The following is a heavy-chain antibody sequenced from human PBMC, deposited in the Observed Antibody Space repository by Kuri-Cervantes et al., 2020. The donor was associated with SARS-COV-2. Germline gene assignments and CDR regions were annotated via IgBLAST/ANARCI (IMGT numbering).Heavy chain of an antibody. CDR1: GFTFSNAW. J-gene: IGHJ6*03. V-gene: IGHV3-15*01. CDR3: TTPYYYDSSGYGFYYYMDV. D-gene: IGHD3-22*01. Sequence: LSLTCAASGFTFSNAWMSWVRQAPGKGLEWVGRIKSKTDGGTTDYAAPVKGRFTISRDDSKNTLYLQMNSLKTEDIAVYYCTTPYYYDSSGYGFYYYMDVWGKGTTVTVSS. CDR2: IKSKTDGGTT.